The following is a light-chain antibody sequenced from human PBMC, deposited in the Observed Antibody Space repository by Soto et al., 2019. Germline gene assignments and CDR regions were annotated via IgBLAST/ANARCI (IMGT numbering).Light chain of an antibody. Sequence: IVMTQAPATLSVSPGERATLSCRASQSVSSNLAWYQQKPGQAPSLLIYGASTSATGIPARFSGSGSGTEFTLTISSLQSEDFAVYYCQQYNNWPPGDTFGQGTKVDIK. V-gene: IGKV3-15*01. CDR1: QSVSSN. CDR3: QQYNNWPPGDT. J-gene: IGKJ1*01. CDR2: GAS.